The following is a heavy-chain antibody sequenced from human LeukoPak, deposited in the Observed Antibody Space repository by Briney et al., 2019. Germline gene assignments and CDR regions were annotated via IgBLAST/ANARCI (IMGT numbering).Heavy chain of an antibody. V-gene: IGHV4-34*01. CDR3: ARGRIAKIVVVHSFHYGMDV. D-gene: IGHD3-22*01. CDR1: GGSFTDYF. J-gene: IGHJ6*02. Sequence: SETLSLTCDVFGGSFTDYFWTWIRQSPGKGLEWIGEINDYTGNTNYNPSLSSRVSISLEKSKNQFSLELRSVTAADTAVYYCARGRIAKIVVVHSFHYGMDVWGQGTTVTLSS. CDR2: INDYTGNT.